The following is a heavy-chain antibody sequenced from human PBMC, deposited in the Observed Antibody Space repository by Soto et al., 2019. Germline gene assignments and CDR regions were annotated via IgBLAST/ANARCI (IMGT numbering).Heavy chain of an antibody. V-gene: IGHV4-59*01. CDR1: GGSISSYL. D-gene: IGHD3-10*01. CDR3: ARVNYYGSGSYQKGEYDYGRDV. J-gene: IGHJ6*02. CDR2: IFYSENT. Sequence: TISLTWPVSGGSISSYLRSWLRQPPGKGLEWIGYIFYSENTNYSPSLKSRVTISVDTSKNQLSLKLSSVTAADTAVYYCARVNYYGSGSYQKGEYDYGRDVGGQGSTVTFFS.